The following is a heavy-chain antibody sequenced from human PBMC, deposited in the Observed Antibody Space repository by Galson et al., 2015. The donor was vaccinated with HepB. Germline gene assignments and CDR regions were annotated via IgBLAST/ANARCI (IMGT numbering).Heavy chain of an antibody. V-gene: IGHV1-46*04. CDR3: ARETSMVRGVHNWFDP. CDR2: INPSGGST. CDR1: GYTFTSYY. J-gene: IGHJ5*02. D-gene: IGHD3-10*01. Sequence: SVKVSCKASGYTFTSYYMHWVRQAPGQGLEWMGIINPSGGSTSYAQKLQGRVTMTRDTSTSTVYMELSSLRSEDTAVYYCARETSMVRGVHNWFDPWGQGTLVTVSS.